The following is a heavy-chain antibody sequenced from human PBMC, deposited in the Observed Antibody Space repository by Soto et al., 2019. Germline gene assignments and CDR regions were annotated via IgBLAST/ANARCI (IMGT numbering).Heavy chain of an antibody. CDR3: AREKYDSSGRNWFGP. CDR1: GGSISSGDYY. V-gene: IGHV4-30-4*01. D-gene: IGHD3-22*01. J-gene: IGHJ5*02. Sequence: SETLSLTCTVSGGSISSGDYYWSWIRQPPGKGLEWIGYIYYSGSTYYNPSLKSRVTISVDTSKNQFSLKLSSVTAADTAVYYCAREKYDSSGRNWFGPWGQGTLVTVSS. CDR2: IYYSGST.